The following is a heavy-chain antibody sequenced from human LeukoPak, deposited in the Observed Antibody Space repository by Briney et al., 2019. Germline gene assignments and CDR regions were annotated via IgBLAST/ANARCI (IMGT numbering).Heavy chain of an antibody. Sequence: PGGSLRLSCAASGFSFINAWMSCVRQAPGKGLEYVSAISSNGGSTYYANSVKGRFTISRDNSKNTLYLQMGSLRAEDMAVYYCAASGSYYRGYAFDIWGQGTMVTVSS. CDR1: GFSFINAW. CDR3: AASGSYYRGYAFDI. V-gene: IGHV3-64*01. D-gene: IGHD1-26*01. CDR2: ISSNGGST. J-gene: IGHJ3*02.